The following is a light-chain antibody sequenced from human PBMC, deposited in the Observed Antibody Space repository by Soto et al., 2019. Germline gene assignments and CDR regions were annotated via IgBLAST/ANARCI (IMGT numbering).Light chain of an antibody. V-gene: IGKV1-9*01. Sequence: DIQLTQSPSSLSASVGDRVTITCRASQGISTYLAWYLQRPGKAPKLLIYGASTLQSGVPSRFSGSGSGTEFTLTISSLQPEDFGTYYCQQLNSDWYAFGQGTKLEIK. CDR1: QGISTY. CDR3: QQLNSDWYA. CDR2: GAS. J-gene: IGKJ2*01.